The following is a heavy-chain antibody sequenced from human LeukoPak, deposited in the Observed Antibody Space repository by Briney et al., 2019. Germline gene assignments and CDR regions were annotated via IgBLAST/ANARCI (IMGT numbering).Heavy chain of an antibody. J-gene: IGHJ3*02. Sequence: SETLSLTCIVSGGSISSYYWSWIGQPPGKGLEWIGYIYSSGSTNSNPSLKSRVTISVDTSKSQFSLKMTSVTAADTAVYYCARQGSGGRAFDICGQGTMVTVSS. CDR2: IYSSGST. CDR1: GGSISSYY. CDR3: ARQGSGGRAFDI. V-gene: IGHV4-59*08. D-gene: IGHD1-26*01.